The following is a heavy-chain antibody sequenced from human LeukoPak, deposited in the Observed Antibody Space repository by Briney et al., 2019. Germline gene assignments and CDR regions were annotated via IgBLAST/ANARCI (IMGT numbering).Heavy chain of an antibody. CDR2: ISYDGSNK. D-gene: IGHD2-15*01. CDR1: EFTFSSYA. CDR3: ARYAGVVVAYGGFDP. J-gene: IGHJ5*02. Sequence: GRSLRLSCAASEFTFSSYAMHWVRQAPGKGLEWVAVISYDGSNKYYADSVKGRFTISRDNSKNTLYLQMNSLRAEDTAVYYWARYAGVVVAYGGFDPWGQGTRVIVS. V-gene: IGHV3-30-3*01.